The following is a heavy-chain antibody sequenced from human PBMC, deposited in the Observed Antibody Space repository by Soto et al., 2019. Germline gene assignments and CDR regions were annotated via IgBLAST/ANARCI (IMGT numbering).Heavy chain of an antibody. CDR3: ATSYGSGYRAFDY. V-gene: IGHV1-2*02. J-gene: IGHJ4*02. CDR1: GYTFTGYY. Sequence: ASVKVSCKASGYTFTGYYMHWVRQAPGQGLEWMGWINPNSGGTNYAQKFQGRVTMTADKSTSTAYMELRSLRSEDTAMYYCATSYGSGYRAFDYWGQGALVTVSS. CDR2: INPNSGGT. D-gene: IGHD3-10*01.